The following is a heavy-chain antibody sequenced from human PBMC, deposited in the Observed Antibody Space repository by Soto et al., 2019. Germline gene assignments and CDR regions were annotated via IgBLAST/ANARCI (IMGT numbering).Heavy chain of an antibody. CDR2: ITDTGGDA. D-gene: IGHD3-10*01. CDR1: GFTFSNYP. J-gene: IGHJ4*02. V-gene: IGHV3-23*01. Sequence: PGGSLRLSCAASGFTFSNYPMSWVRQAPGEGLQWVSTITDTGGDAKYADSVRGRFVISRDNSKKTLYLQMTSLTAEDSAMYYCARGSTDSYPGSRIFDFWGRGTLVTVSS. CDR3: ARGSTDSYPGSRIFDF.